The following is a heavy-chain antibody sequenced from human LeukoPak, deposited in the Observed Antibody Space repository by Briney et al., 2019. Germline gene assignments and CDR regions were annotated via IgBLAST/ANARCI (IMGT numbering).Heavy chain of an antibody. CDR1: GFTFSSYG. V-gene: IGHV3-30*02. J-gene: IGHJ5*02. CDR3: AKGLKQQPLADWFDP. D-gene: IGHD6-13*01. Sequence: GGSLRLSCAASGFTFSSYGMHWVRQAPGKGLEWVAFIRYDGSNKYYADSVKGRFTISRDNSKNTLYLQMNSLRAEDTAVYYCAKGLKQQPLADWFDPWGQGTLVTVSS. CDR2: IRYDGSNK.